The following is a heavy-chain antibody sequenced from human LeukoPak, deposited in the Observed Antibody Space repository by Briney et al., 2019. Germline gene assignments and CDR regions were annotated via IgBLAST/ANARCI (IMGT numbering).Heavy chain of an antibody. CDR1: GGSISSYY. CDR3: ARATGMIVVVPAANEGNWFDP. CDR2: IYYSGST. V-gene: IGHV4-59*01. J-gene: IGHJ5*02. Sequence: SETLSLTCTVSGGSISSYYWSWIRQPPGKGLEWIGYIYYSGSTNYNPSLKSRVTISVDTSKNQFFLKLSSVTAADTAVYYCARATGMIVVVPAANEGNWFDPWGQGTLVTVSS. D-gene: IGHD2-2*01.